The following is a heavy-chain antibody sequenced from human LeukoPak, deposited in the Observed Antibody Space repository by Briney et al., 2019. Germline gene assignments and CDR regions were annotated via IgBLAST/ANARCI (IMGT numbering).Heavy chain of an antibody. CDR1: GYSFTSYW. D-gene: IGHD2-2*01. Sequence: RGGSLQISCKGSGYSFTSYWIGGVRQVPGKGLEWMGIIYPGDSDTRYSPSFQGQVTISADKSISTAYLQWSSLKASDTAMYYRARLGGELGYCSSTSCLTFDYWGQGTLVTVSS. CDR3: ARLGGELGYCSSTSCLTFDY. CDR2: IYPGDSDT. V-gene: IGHV5-51*01. J-gene: IGHJ4*02.